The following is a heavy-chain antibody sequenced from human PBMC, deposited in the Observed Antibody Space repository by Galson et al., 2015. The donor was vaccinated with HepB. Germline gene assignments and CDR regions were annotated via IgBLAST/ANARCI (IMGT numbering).Heavy chain of an antibody. D-gene: IGHD3-22*01. CDR3: ARLSDSRGYYSAFDI. Sequence: QSGAEVKEPGKSLKISCKGSGYSFTTYWIGWVRQMPGKGLEWMGIIYPGDSDTRYSPPFQGQVTISADKSISTAYLQWSSLKASDTAMYYCARLSDSRGYYSAFDIWGQGTMVTVSS. J-gene: IGHJ3*02. V-gene: IGHV5-51*03. CDR1: GYSFTTYW. CDR2: IYPGDSDT.